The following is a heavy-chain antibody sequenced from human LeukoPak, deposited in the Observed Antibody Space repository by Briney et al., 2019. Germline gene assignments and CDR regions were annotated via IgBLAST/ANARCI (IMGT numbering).Heavy chain of an antibody. CDR2: ISGSGGST. CDR3: AKELYYYDSSGYPFDY. CDR1: GFTFSSYA. Sequence: PGGSLRLSCAASGFTFSSYAMSWVRQAPGKGLEWVSAISGSGGSTYYADSVKGRLTISRDNSKNTLYLQMNSLRAEDTAVYYCAKELYYYDSSGYPFDYWGQGTLVTVSS. D-gene: IGHD3-22*01. J-gene: IGHJ4*02. V-gene: IGHV3-23*01.